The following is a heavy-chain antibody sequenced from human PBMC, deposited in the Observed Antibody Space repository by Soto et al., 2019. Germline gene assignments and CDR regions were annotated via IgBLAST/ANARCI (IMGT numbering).Heavy chain of an antibody. CDR1: GFDFDRHA. CDR3: VKDQTGDLVWYFYL. D-gene: IGHD7-27*01. J-gene: IGHJ2*01. CDR2: ISGGGVNT. V-gene: IGHV3-23*01. Sequence: PGGSLRLSCAASGFDFDRHAINWVRQAPGEGLEWVSSISGGGVNTYYADSVKGRFTITRDTIKNTVFLQMNTLRVEDTAVYYCVKDQTGDLVWYFYLWGRGTLVTVSS.